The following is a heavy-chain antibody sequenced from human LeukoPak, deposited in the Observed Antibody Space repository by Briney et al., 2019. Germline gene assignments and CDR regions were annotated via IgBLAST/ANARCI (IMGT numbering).Heavy chain of an antibody. CDR3: ARDNEARFDP. CDR2: IYSGGST. J-gene: IGHJ5*02. V-gene: IGHV3-53*01. D-gene: IGHD2-8*01. Sequence: QTGGSLRLSCAASGFTVSSNYMSWVRQAPGKGLEWVSVIYSGGSTYYADSVKGRFTISRDNSKNTLYLQMNSLRAEDTAVYYCARDNEARFDPWGQGTLVTVSS. CDR1: GFTVSSNY.